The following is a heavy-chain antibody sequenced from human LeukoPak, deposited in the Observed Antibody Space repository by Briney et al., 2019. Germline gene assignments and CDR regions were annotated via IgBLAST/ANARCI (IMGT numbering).Heavy chain of an antibody. V-gene: IGHV4-59*01. D-gene: IGHD3-16*02. CDR3: ARDYRYYDYVWGSYRSTNGYYYYGMDV. CDR2: IYYSGST. J-gene: IGHJ6*02. CDR1: GGSISSYY. Sequence: SETLSLTCTVSGGSISSYYWSWIRQPPGKGLEWIGYIYYSGSTNYNPSLKSRVTISVDTSKNQSSLKLSSVTAADTAVYYCARDYRYYDYVWGSYRSTNGYYYYGMDVWGQGTTVTVSS.